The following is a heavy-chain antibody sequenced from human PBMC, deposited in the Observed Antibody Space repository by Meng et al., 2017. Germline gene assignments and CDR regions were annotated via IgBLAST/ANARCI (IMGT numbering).Heavy chain of an antibody. D-gene: IGHD4-17*01. V-gene: IGHV4-38-2*02. CDR1: GYSISSGYY. CDR3: ASGYGDYSLFDY. Sequence: SETLSLTCTVSGYSISSGYYWGWIRQPPGKGLEWIGSIYHSGSTYYNPSLKSRVTISVDTSKNQFSLQLSSVTAADTAVYYCASGYGDYSLFDYWGQGTLVTVSS. CDR2: IYHSGST. J-gene: IGHJ4*02.